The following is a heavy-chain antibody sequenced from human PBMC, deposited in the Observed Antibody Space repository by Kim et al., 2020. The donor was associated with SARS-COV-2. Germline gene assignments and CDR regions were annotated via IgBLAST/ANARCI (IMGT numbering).Heavy chain of an antibody. Sequence: GGSLRLSCVASGFAFKNYMINWVRQAPGKGLEWVASIAASSNYIHYADSVKGRFTISRDNAENSLYLQMYGLRGEDTAVYYCAVIGGGQFDYWGQGALVT. CDR2: IAASSNYI. J-gene: IGHJ4*02. CDR1: GFAFKNYM. V-gene: IGHV3-21*01. CDR3: AVIGGGQFDY. D-gene: IGHD3-16*01.